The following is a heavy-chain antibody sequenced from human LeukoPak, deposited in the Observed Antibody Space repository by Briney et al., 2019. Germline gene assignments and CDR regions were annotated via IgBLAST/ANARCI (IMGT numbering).Heavy chain of an antibody. V-gene: IGHV3-66*02. CDR1: GFTVSSNY. CDR2: IYSGGST. J-gene: IGHJ6*03. Sequence: GGSLRLSCAASGFTVSSNYMSWVRQAPGKGLEWVSVIYSGGSTYYADSVKGRFTISRDNSKNTLYLQMNSLRAEDTAVYYCARVTFYYDYMDVWGKGTTVTVSS. CDR3: ARVTFYYDYMDV.